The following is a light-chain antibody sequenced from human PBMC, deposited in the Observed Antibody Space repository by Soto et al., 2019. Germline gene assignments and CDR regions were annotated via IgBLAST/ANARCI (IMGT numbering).Light chain of an antibody. V-gene: IGLV2-14*01. CDR1: SSDVGGYNY. CDR3: SSYTSSSTLDWV. J-gene: IGLJ3*02. Sequence: QSALTQPASVSGSPGQSITISCTGTSSDVGGYNYVSWYQQHPGKATKLMIYEVSNRPSGVSNRFSVSKSGNTASLTISGLQAEDEADYCCSSYTSSSTLDWVFGGGTKLTVL. CDR2: EVS.